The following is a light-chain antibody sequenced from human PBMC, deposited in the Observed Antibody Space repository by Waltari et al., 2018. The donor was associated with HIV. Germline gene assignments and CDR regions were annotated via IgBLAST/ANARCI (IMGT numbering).Light chain of an antibody. CDR3: QSYDSSLSASEV. CDR2: ANT. J-gene: IGLJ2*01. V-gene: IGLV1-40*01. Sequence: QSVLTQLPSVSGAPGQRVTISCTGNSSNIGANYDVPWYQQSPGKAPKLLILANTHRPSGVPDRFSGSKSGTSAALAITCLRAEDEADYYCQSYDSSLSASEVFGGGTKVIVL. CDR1: SSNIGANYD.